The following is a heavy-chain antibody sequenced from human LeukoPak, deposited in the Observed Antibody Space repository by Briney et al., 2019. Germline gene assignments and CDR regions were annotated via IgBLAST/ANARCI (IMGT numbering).Heavy chain of an antibody. V-gene: IGHV4-30-4*01. CDR2: TYSSGST. CDR3: ARDNNGGFDS. CDR1: GGSITIGDYY. J-gene: IGHJ4*02. D-gene: IGHD1/OR15-1a*01. Sequence: SQTLSLTCSVSGGSITIGDYYWSWIRQPPGKGLEWIGRTYSSGSTYYNPSFKSRLTMSLDTSKNQFSLKLTSVTVADTAVYYCARDNNGGFDSWGQGTLVIVPS.